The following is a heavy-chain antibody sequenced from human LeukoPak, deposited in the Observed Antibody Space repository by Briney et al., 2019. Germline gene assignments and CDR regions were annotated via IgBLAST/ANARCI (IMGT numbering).Heavy chain of an antibody. CDR2: IIPIFGTA. D-gene: IGHD6-19*01. J-gene: IGHJ6*04. CDR1: GGTFSSYA. Sequence: GASVKVSCKASGGTFSSYAISWVRQAPGQGLEWMGGIIPIFGTANYAQKFQGRVTITADESTSTAYMELSSLGSENTAVYYCARIAVVTFRGDYYGMDVWGKGTTVTVSS. CDR3: ARIAVVTFRGDYYGMDV. V-gene: IGHV1-69*13.